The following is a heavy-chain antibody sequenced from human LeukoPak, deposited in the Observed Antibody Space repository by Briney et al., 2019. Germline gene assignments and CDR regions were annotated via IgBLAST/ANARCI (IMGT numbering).Heavy chain of an antibody. J-gene: IGHJ4*02. CDR1: RFTFSSYA. V-gene: IGHV3-23*01. Sequence: PGGSLGLSCAASRFTFSSYAMNWVRQAPGKGLEWVSAISGSGGSIYYTDSVKGRFTISRDNSKNTLFLQMNSLRAEDTAVYYCAKVWGSYSTGYFDYWGQGTLVTVSS. CDR2: ISGSGGSI. D-gene: IGHD1-26*01. CDR3: AKVWGSYSTGYFDY.